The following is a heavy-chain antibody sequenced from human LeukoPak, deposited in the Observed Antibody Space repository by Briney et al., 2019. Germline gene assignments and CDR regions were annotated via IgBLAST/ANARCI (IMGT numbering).Heavy chain of an antibody. V-gene: IGHV3-21*01. CDR2: ISSSSSYI. CDR3: ARDQVVAALDY. J-gene: IGHJ4*02. CDR1: AFTFSSYS. Sequence: GGSLRLSCAASAFTFSSYSMNWVRQAPGKGLEWVSSISSSSSYIYYADSVKGRFTISRDNAKNSLYLQMNSLRAEDTAVYYCARDQVVAALDYWGQGTLVTVSS. D-gene: IGHD6-13*01.